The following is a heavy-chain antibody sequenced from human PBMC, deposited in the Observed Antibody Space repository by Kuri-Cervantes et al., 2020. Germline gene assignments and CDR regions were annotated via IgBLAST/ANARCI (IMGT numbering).Heavy chain of an antibody. V-gene: IGHV3-15*01. J-gene: IGHJ6*03. Sequence: GRSLRPSCAAPGLPFSNAWMSWVRQAPGKGLDWVGRIKSKTDGGTTDYAAPVKGRFTISRADSKNTRYLQMNSLKTEDTAVYYCTTARVEHSSSWYAGYYYMAVWGKGTTVTVSS. CDR2: IKSKTDGGTT. D-gene: IGHD6-13*01. CDR3: TTARVEHSSSWYAGYYYMAV. CDR1: GLPFSNAW.